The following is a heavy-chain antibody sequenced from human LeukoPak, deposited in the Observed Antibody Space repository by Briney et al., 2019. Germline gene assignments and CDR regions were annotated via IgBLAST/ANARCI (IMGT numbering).Heavy chain of an antibody. D-gene: IGHD6-19*01. V-gene: IGHV3-30*04. J-gene: IGHJ4*02. CDR3: ARGIAVAGTGDY. CDR2: ISYDGSNK. CDR1: GFTFSSYA. Sequence: PGGSLRLSCAASGFTFSSYAMHWVRQAPGKGLEWVAVISYDGSNKYYADSVKGRFTISRDNAKNSLYLQMNSLRAEDTAVYYCARGIAVAGTGDYWGQGTLVTVSS.